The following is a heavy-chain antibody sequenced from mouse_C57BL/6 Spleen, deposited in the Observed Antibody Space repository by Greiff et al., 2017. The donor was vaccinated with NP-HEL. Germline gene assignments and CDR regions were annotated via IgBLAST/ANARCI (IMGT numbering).Heavy chain of an antibody. J-gene: IGHJ2*01. CDR2: ISYDGSN. Sequence: DVQLVESGPGLVKPSQSLSLTCSVTGYSITSGYYWNWIRQFPGNKLEWMGYISYDGSNNYNASLKNRISITRDTSKNQFFLKLNSVTTEDTATYYCARGWDYFDYWGQGTTLTVSS. V-gene: IGHV3-6*01. CDR3: ARGWDYFDY. D-gene: IGHD1-1*02. CDR1: GYSITSGYY.